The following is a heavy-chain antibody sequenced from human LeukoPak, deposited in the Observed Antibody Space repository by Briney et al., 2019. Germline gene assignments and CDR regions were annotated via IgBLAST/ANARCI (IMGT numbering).Heavy chain of an antibody. Sequence: SETLSLTCTVSGASVSSGGYYWSWIRQHPGKGLEWFRYIYFSGTTYFNPSLKSRLTLSGYTSQNQFSLKLSSVTATDTAMYCCARGRVGLPYFDYCGQGTLVTVSS. CDR2: IYFSGTT. V-gene: IGHV4-31*03. CDR3: ARGRVGLPYFDY. D-gene: IGHD2-21*01. CDR1: GASVSSGGYY. J-gene: IGHJ4*02.